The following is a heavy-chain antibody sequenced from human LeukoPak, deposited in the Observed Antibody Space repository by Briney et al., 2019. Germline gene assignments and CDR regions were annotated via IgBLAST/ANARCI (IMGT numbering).Heavy chain of an antibody. J-gene: IGHJ4*02. CDR1: GFTVSSNY. D-gene: IGHD6-19*01. Sequence: GGSLRLSCAVSGFTVSSNYMSGARQAPGKGLEWVSIIYSGSRTDYADSVKGRFTISRDNSKDRLHLQMNSLRPEDTAVYYCARVDSGRFYFDYWGQGTLVTVSS. CDR2: IYSGSRT. CDR3: ARVDSGRFYFDY. V-gene: IGHV3-66*01.